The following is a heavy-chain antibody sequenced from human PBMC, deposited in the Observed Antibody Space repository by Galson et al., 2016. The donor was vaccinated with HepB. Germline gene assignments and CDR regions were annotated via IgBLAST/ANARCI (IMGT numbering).Heavy chain of an antibody. CDR3: AKELARTGTYFQY. CDR2: ISGSGTST. CDR1: GFTFSNYA. V-gene: IGHV3-23*01. D-gene: IGHD3/OR15-3a*01. Sequence: SLRLSCAVSGFTFSNYAMSWVRQAPGKGLEWVSDISGSGTSTDYADSVKGRFTISRDNSKNTLHLQRNSLRAEDTAIYYCAKELARTGTYFQYWGQGTLVTVSS. J-gene: IGHJ1*01.